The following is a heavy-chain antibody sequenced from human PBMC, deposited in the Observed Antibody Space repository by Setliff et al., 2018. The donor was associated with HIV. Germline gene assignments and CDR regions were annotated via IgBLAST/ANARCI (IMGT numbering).Heavy chain of an antibody. CDR3: VKGGMTNAAFNI. Sequence: PGGSLRLSCAASGFTFSSHGMHWVRRAPGKGLEWVTYIEYDESNKRYADNVKGRFTISRDNSKNTLYLQMNSLRLEDTALYYCVKGGMTNAAFNIWGPGTMVTVSS. V-gene: IGHV3-30*02. D-gene: IGHD3-16*01. J-gene: IGHJ3*02. CDR2: IEYDESNK. CDR1: GFTFSSHG.